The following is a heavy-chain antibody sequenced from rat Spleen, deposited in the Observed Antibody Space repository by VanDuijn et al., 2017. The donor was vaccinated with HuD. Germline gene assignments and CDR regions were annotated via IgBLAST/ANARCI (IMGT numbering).Heavy chain of an antibody. Sequence: EVKLVESGGGLVQPGRSLKLSCTASGFNFNDHWMGWVRQAPGKGLEWIGEINKDSSIVKYIPSLKDKITISRDNAQNTLYLQMTKLGSEDTAIYYCASRGEGEDNWFAYWGQGTLVTVSS. D-gene: IGHD1-11*01. CDR2: INKDSSIV. J-gene: IGHJ3*01. CDR3: ASRGEGEDNWFAY. CDR1: GFNFNDHW. V-gene: IGHV4-2*01.